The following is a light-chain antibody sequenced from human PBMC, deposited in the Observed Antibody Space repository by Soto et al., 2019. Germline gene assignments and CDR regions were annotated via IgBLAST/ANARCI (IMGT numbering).Light chain of an antibody. V-gene: IGKV3D-20*01. CDR3: QQYGNSPTT. Sequence: EIVLTQSPATLSLSPGERATLSCGASQSVSNSYLAWYQQKPGLAPRLLIYDASSRATGIPDRFSGSGSGTDFTLTISRLEPEDFAVYYCQQYGNSPTTFGQGTKLEIK. CDR1: QSVSNSY. CDR2: DAS. J-gene: IGKJ2*01.